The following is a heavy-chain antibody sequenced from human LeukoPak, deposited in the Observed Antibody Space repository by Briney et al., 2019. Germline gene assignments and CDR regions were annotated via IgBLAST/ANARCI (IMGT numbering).Heavy chain of an antibody. Sequence: WASVKVSCKASGYTFTSYGISWVRQAPGQGLEWMGWISAYNGNTNYAQKLQGRVTMTTDTSTSTAYMELRSLRSDDTAVYYCARVGYYGSGSVGYYYYYMDVWGKGTTVTVSS. CDR2: ISAYNGNT. V-gene: IGHV1-18*01. J-gene: IGHJ6*03. CDR1: GYTFTSYG. D-gene: IGHD3-10*01. CDR3: ARVGYYGSGSVGYYYYYMDV.